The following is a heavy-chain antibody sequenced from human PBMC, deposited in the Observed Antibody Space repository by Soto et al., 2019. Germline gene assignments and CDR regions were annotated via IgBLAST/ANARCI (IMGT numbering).Heavy chain of an antibody. CDR2: ISGSGGST. D-gene: IGHD3-22*01. CDR3: AKDRESSGYYYYYGMDV. CDR1: GFTFSSYA. V-gene: IGHV3-23*01. J-gene: IGHJ6*02. Sequence: EVPLLESGGGLVQPGGSLRLSCAASGFTFSSYAMSWVRQAPGKGLEWVSAISGSGGSTYYADSVKGRFTISRDNSNNTLYLQMNSLRAEDTAVYYCAKDRESSGYYYYYGMDVWGQGTTVTVSS.